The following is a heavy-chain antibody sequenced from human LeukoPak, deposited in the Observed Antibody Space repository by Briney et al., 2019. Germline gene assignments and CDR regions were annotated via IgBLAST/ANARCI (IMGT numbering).Heavy chain of an antibody. Sequence: ASVKVSCKASGGTFTSYAISWVRQAPGQGLEWVGGIIPIFGTAKYAQKFQGRVTITADECTSTAYMELSRLRAQDTAVYYCATFWSVYYLGSAFDIWGQGTMVTVSS. V-gene: IGHV1-69*13. D-gene: IGHD3-3*01. CDR1: GGTFTSYA. CDR3: ATFWSVYYLGSAFDI. J-gene: IGHJ3*02. CDR2: IIPIFGTA.